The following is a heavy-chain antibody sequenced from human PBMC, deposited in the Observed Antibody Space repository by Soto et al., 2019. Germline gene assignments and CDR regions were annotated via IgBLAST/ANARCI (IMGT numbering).Heavy chain of an antibody. D-gene: IGHD6-13*01. CDR3: AREGSSSWYGSNYYYGMDV. J-gene: IGHJ6*02. V-gene: IGHV1-8*01. CDR2: MNPNSGNT. Sequence: ASVKVSCKASGYTFTSYDINWVRQATGQGQERKGWMNPNSGNTGYAQKFQGRVTMTRNTSISTVYMELSSLRSEDTAVYYCAREGSSSWYGSNYYYGMDVWGQGTTVTVS. CDR1: GYTFTSYD.